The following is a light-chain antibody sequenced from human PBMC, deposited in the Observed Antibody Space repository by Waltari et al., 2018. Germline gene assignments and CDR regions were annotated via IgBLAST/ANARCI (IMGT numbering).Light chain of an antibody. Sequence: QSALTQPPSASGSPGQSVTISCSGTNSDIGTYNYVSWFQQHPGRAPNPLIYEVNKRPSGVPDRFSGSKSDNRASLTVSGLQADDEAVYHCSSYAGSNTLVFGGGTRLTIL. J-gene: IGLJ2*01. CDR2: EVN. CDR3: SSYAGSNTLV. V-gene: IGLV2-8*01. CDR1: NSDIGTYNY.